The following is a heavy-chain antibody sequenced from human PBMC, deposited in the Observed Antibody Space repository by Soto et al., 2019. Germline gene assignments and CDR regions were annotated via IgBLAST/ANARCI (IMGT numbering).Heavy chain of an antibody. CDR1: GYSFTNYW. Sequence: GESLKISCNGSGYSFTNYWIGWVRQMPGKGLEWMGIIYPGDSGTRYSPSFQGQVTISADKSISTAYLQWSSLKASDTAMYHCARLTNIFDFDYWAHGTLVTV. CDR2: IYPGDSGT. CDR3: ARLTNIFDFDY. J-gene: IGHJ4*01. V-gene: IGHV5-51*01. D-gene: IGHD2-21*01.